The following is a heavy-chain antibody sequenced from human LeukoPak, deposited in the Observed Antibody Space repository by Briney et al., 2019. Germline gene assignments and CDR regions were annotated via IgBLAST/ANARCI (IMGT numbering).Heavy chain of an antibody. Sequence: PSETLSLTCTVSGGSISSGGYYWSWIRQHPGKGLEWIGYIYYSGSTYYNPSLKSRVTISVDTSKNQFSLKLSSVTAADTAVYYCARGSSSVVTAMVIWGQGTLVSVSS. CDR3: ARGSSSVVTAMVI. V-gene: IGHV4-31*03. J-gene: IGHJ4*02. CDR2: IYYSGST. D-gene: IGHD2-21*02. CDR1: GGSISSGGYY.